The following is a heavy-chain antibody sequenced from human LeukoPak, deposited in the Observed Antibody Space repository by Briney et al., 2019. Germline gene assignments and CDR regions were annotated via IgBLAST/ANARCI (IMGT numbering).Heavy chain of an antibody. CDR3: ARAGVPIYCSSTSCSVGVDAFDI. J-gene: IGHJ3*02. Sequence: ASVKVSCKASGYTFTSYAMHWVRQAPGQRLEWMGWINAGNGNTKYLQKFQGRVTITRDTSASTAYMELSRLRSEDTVVYYCARAGVPIYCSSTSCSVGVDAFDIWGQGTMVTVSS. CDR1: GYTFTSYA. CDR2: INAGNGNT. D-gene: IGHD2-2*01. V-gene: IGHV1-3*01.